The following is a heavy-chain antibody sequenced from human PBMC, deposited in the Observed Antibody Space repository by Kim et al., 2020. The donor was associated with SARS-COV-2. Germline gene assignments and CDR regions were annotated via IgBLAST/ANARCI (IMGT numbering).Heavy chain of an antibody. J-gene: IGHJ6*02. V-gene: IGHV3-23*01. CDR2: ISGSGGRT. D-gene: IGHD5-18*01. Sequence: GGSLRLSCAASGFTFNNFAINWVRRGPGKGLEWVSGISGSGGRTFYADSVRGRFTISRDNSKNTVDLQMNSLRAEDTAVYYCAKVVDTPMINYYYYGMDVWGQWTTVT. CDR1: GFTFNNFA. CDR3: AKVVDTPMINYYYYGMDV.